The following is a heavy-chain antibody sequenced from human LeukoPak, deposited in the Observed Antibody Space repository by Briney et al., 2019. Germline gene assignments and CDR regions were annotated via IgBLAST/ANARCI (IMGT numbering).Heavy chain of an antibody. J-gene: IGHJ4*02. Sequence: SGPTLVNPTQTLTLTCTFSGFSLNTRGVGVGWIRQPTGRALEWLALIYWDDDRRYSPSLKSRLTITKDTSKSQVVLTMTNMDPVDTATYFCAHRKDYYDSSVFDNWGQGTLVTVSS. V-gene: IGHV2-5*02. CDR1: GFSLNTRGVG. D-gene: IGHD3-22*01. CDR3: AHRKDYYDSSVFDN. CDR2: IYWDDDR.